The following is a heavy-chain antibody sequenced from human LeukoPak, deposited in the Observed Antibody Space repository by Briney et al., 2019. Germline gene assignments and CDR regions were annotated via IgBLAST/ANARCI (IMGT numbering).Heavy chain of an antibody. J-gene: IGHJ4*02. V-gene: IGHV4-39*01. D-gene: IGHD3-22*01. CDR2: IYYSGST. CDR3: ARLSGYLGY. Sequence: XETLSLTCTVSGGSISSSSYYWGWIRQPPGRGLEWIGSIYYSGSTYYNPSLKSRVTISVDTSKNQFSLKLSSVTAADTAVYYCARLSGYLGYWGQGTLVTVSS. CDR1: GGSISSSSYY.